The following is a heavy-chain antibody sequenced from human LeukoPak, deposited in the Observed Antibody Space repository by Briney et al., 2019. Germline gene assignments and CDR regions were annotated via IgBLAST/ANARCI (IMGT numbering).Heavy chain of an antibody. CDR1: GFIFTTYW. J-gene: IGHJ4*02. Sequence: GGSLRLSCAASGFIFTTYWMSWVRQAPGKGLEWVAHINIDGNEKFYVDSVRGRFTISRDNAENSLHLQMNRLRAEDTAVYYCARDGEDDSSGHYKPFDYWGQGTLVTVSS. V-gene: IGHV3-7*01. CDR3: ARDGEDDSSGHYKPFDY. D-gene: IGHD3-22*01. CDR2: INIDGNEK.